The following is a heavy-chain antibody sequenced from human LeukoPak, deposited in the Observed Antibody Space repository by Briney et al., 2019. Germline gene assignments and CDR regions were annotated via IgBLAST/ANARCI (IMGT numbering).Heavy chain of an antibody. CDR3: ARGVPSAYYYGSGSPNPYFDY. Sequence: PSETLSLTCAVYGGSFSGYYWSWIRQPPGKGLEWIGEINHSGSTNYNPSLKSRVTISVDTSKNQFSLKLSSVTAADTAVYYCARGVPSAYYYGSGSPNPYFDYWGQGTLVTVSS. V-gene: IGHV4-34*01. J-gene: IGHJ4*02. CDR1: GGSFSGYY. D-gene: IGHD3-10*01. CDR2: INHSGST.